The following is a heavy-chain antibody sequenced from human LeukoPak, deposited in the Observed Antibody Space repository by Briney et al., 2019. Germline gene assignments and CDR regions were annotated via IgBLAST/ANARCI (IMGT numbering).Heavy chain of an antibody. D-gene: IGHD5-18*01. V-gene: IGHV4-61*02. CDR3: ARSGYSYGEGFDY. Sequence: SETLSLTCTVSGGSISSGSYYWSWIRQPAGEGLERHGRIYTSGSTNYNPSLKSRVTISVDTSKNQFSLKLSYVTAADTAVYYCARSGYSYGEGFDYWGQGTLVTVSS. CDR2: IYTSGST. J-gene: IGHJ4*02. CDR1: GGSISSGSYY.